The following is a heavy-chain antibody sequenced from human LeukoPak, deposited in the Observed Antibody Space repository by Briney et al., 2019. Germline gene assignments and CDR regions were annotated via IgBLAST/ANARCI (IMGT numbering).Heavy chain of an antibody. Sequence: SETPSLTCTVSGGSVSSGSYYLTWIRQPPGKGLEWIGQIYYNGDTSYNPSLKSRVTISVDTSKNQFSLKLTSVSAADTAVYYCARDFVSAGGELPFDSWGQGTLVTVSS. D-gene: IGHD1-7*01. V-gene: IGHV4-61*01. CDR1: GGSVSSGSYY. J-gene: IGHJ4*02. CDR2: IYYNGDT. CDR3: ARDFVSAGGELPFDS.